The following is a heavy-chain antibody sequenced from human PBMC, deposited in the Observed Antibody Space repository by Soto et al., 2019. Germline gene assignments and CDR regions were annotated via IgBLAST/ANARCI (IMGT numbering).Heavy chain of an antibody. CDR3: ATTIIYGDPGDY. J-gene: IGHJ4*02. CDR1: GYTFISYY. CDR2: IDPSGART. Sequence: QVQVQQSGAEVKEPGASVRISCKASGYTFISYYMHWVRQAPGQGLEWMGIIDPSGARTTYAQRFLGRVTMTWDTSRITVYMDMTSLRPDDTAVYFCATTIIYGDPGDYWGQGTVVSVSS. D-gene: IGHD4-17*01. V-gene: IGHV1-46*01.